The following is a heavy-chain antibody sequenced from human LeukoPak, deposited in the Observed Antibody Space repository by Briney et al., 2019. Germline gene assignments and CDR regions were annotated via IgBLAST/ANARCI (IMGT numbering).Heavy chain of an antibody. Sequence: SETLSLTCTVSGGSLRSISYYWGWIRQPPGKGLEWIGSIYYSGSTYYNPSLKSRVTISVDTSKNQFSLKLSSVTAADTAVYYCARRRLYGGNLGYYFVYWGQGTLVTVSS. CDR1: GGSLRSISYY. CDR2: IYYSGST. D-gene: IGHD4-23*01. V-gene: IGHV4-39*01. J-gene: IGHJ4*02. CDR3: ARRRLYGGNLGYYFVY.